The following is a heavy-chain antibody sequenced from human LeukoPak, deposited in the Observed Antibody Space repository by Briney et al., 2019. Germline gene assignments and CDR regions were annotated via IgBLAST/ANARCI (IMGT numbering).Heavy chain of an antibody. CDR3: AKNIWFGELSPSPFDY. V-gene: IGHV3-30*18. Sequence: GGSLRLSCAASGSTFSSYGMHWVRQAPGKGLEWVAVISYDGSNKYYADSVKGRFTISRDNSKNTLYLQMNSLRAEDAAVYYCAKNIWFGELSPSPFDYWGQGTLVTVSS. CDR2: ISYDGSNK. D-gene: IGHD3-10*01. CDR1: GSTFSSYG. J-gene: IGHJ4*02.